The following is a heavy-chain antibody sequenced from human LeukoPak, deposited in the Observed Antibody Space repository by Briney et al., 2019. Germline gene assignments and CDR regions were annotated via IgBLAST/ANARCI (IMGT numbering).Heavy chain of an antibody. CDR2: IHYSGDT. CDR1: DGSISSRNYY. Sequence: PSETLSLTCTVSDGSISSRNYYWSWIRQPPGKGLEWIGFIHYSGDTYYKPSLKSRLTISLDTSKNLFSLNVNSVTAADTAVYFCASNYWSYYYNAMDVWGQGTTVTVSS. J-gene: IGHJ6*02. V-gene: IGHV4-30-4*01. CDR3: ASNYWSYYYNAMDV. D-gene: IGHD2-8*02.